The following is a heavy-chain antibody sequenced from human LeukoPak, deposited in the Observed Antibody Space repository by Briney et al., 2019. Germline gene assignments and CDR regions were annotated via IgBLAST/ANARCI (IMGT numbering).Heavy chain of an antibody. D-gene: IGHD3-10*01. CDR1: GGTLSSHA. CDR3: ARDLVPYGSGNSMGD. CDR2: IIPIFGTT. V-gene: IGHV1-69*13. Sequence: ASVKVSCKASGGTLSSHAISWVRQAPGQGLEWMGGIIPIFGTTNYAQKFQGRVTISADESTNTAYMELSSLRSEDTAVYYCARDLVPYGSGNSMGDWGQGTLVTVSS. J-gene: IGHJ4*02.